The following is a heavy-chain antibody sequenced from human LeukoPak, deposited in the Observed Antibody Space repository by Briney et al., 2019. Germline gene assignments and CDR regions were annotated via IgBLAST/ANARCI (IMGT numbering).Heavy chain of an antibody. J-gene: IGHJ4*02. V-gene: IGHV5-51*01. CDR3: ARQFSYLAAAGNPNFDY. CDR2: IYPGDSDT. CDR1: GYSFTSYW. Sequence: PGESLKISCKGSGYSFTSYWIGWVRQMPGKGLEWMGIIYPGDSDTRYSPSFQGQVTISADKSISTAYLQWSSLKASDTAMYYCARQFSYLAAAGNPNFDYWGQGTLVTVSS. D-gene: IGHD6-13*01.